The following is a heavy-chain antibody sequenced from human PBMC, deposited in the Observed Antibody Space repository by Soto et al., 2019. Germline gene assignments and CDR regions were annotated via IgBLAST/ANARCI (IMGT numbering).Heavy chain of an antibody. CDR3: AREPPLRYYDSSGYPN. J-gene: IGHJ4*02. D-gene: IGHD3-22*01. CDR2: IIPIFGTA. Sequence: SVKVSCKVSGGTFSSYAISWVRQAPGQGLEWMGGIIPIFGTADYAQKFQGRVTITADESTSTAYMELSSLRSEDTAVYYCAREPPLRYYDSSGYPNWGQGTLVTVSS. V-gene: IGHV1-69*13. CDR1: GGTFSSYA.